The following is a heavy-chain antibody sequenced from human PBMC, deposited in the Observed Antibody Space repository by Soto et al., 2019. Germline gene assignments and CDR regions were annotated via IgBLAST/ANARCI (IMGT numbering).Heavy chain of an antibody. J-gene: IGHJ4*02. CDR1: GFTFSNYA. CDR2: ITGSGDYT. Sequence: LRLSCAASGFTFSNYAMSWVRQAPGKGLEWVSSITGSGDYTYYADSVKGRFTISRDNSKNTLYLQMNSLRAEDTAVYYCAKARYYDSTGYLYYFDYWGQGTLVTVSS. V-gene: IGHV3-23*01. D-gene: IGHD3-22*01. CDR3: AKARYYDSTGYLYYFDY.